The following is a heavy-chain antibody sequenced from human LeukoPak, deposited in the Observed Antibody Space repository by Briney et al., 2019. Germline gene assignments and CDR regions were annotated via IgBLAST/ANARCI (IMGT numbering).Heavy chain of an antibody. CDR1: GGSISSYY. CDR2: IYISGSGST. Sequence: SETLSLTCTVSGGSISSYYCSWIRQPAGKGLEWIGRIYISGSGSTNYNPSLKSRVTMSVDTSKNQFSLKLSSVTAADTAVYYCARDKRVAVAGTYIYYYYMDVWGNGTTVTISS. V-gene: IGHV4-4*07. D-gene: IGHD6-19*01. J-gene: IGHJ6*03. CDR3: ARDKRVAVAGTYIYYYYMDV.